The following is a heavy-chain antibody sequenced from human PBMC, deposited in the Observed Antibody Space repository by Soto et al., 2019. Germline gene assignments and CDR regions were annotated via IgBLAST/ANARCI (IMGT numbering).Heavy chain of an antibody. J-gene: IGHJ4*02. V-gene: IGHV3-33*06. D-gene: IGHD6-6*01. Sequence: HPGGSLRLSCVGSGFTLHNYGVHWVRQAPGKGLEWVGLMWYDGLRQTYADSVRGRFTISRDGSTNTIYLQINSLRVEDTAKYFCVKESIPPFFDSWGQGVAVTVSS. CDR3: VKESIPPFFDS. CDR2: MWYDGLRQ. CDR1: GFTLHNYG.